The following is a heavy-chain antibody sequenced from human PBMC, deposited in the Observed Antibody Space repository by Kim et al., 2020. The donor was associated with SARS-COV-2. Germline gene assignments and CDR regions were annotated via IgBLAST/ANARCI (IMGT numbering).Heavy chain of an antibody. V-gene: IGHV3-15*01. CDR3: TTADTAMVADAFDI. D-gene: IGHD5-18*01. J-gene: IGHJ3*02. Sequence: AAPVKGRFTISRDDSKNTLYLQMNSLKTEDTAVYYCTTADTAMVADAFDIWGQGTMVTVSS.